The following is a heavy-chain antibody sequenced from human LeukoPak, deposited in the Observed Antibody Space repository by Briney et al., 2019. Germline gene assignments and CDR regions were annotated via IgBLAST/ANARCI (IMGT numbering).Heavy chain of an antibody. V-gene: IGHV3-74*01. D-gene: IGHD5-12*01. CDR2: INTDGSTT. CDR3: AKESGYDVDLEY. Sequence: PGGSLRLSCAGSGFTFSTYWMHWVRQAPGGGRGWVSGINTDGSTTSYADSVKGRFTISRDNAKNTLYLQMTSLRAEDTALYYCAKESGYDVDLEYWGQGALVTVSS. CDR1: GFTFSTYW. J-gene: IGHJ4*02.